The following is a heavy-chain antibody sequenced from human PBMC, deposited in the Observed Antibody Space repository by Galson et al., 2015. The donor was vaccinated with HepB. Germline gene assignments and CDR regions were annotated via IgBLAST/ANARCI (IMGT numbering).Heavy chain of an antibody. V-gene: IGHV3-33*01. CDR3: ARDGGSGSTPSVTTKNNNYYFGMDV. Sequence: SLRLSCAASGFAFSSYGMHWFRQAPGKGLEWVAVIYYDGTSKYYAESAKGRFSISRDNSKNTLSLQVSSLRAEDTAVYYCARDGGSGSTPSVTTKNNNYYFGMDVWGQGTTVTVSS. J-gene: IGHJ6*02. D-gene: IGHD3-10*01. CDR2: IYYDGTSK. CDR1: GFAFSSYG.